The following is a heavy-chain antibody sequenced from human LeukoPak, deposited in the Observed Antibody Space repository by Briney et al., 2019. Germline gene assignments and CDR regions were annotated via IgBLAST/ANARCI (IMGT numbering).Heavy chain of an antibody. D-gene: IGHD3-10*01. V-gene: IGHV1-8*01. Sequence: ASVKVSCKASGYTFTSYDINWVRQATGQGLEWMGWMNLNSGNTGYAQKFQGRVIMTRNTSISTAYMELSSLRSEDTAVYYCARTMVRGVIPYISYYYYYMDVWGKGTTVTISS. J-gene: IGHJ6*03. CDR3: ARTMVRGVIPYISYYYYYMDV. CDR2: MNLNSGNT. CDR1: GYTFTSYD.